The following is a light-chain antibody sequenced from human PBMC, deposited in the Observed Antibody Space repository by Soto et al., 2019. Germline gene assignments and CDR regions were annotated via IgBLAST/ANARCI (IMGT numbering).Light chain of an antibody. V-gene: IGKV1-5*03. CDR3: QQYKSLYT. J-gene: IGKJ2*01. CDR1: QSISSW. CDR2: KAS. Sequence: DIQMTQSPSTLSASVGDRVTITCRASQSISSWLAWYQQKPGKAPKLLIYKASSLESGVPSRFSGSGSGTEFTLTISSLQPDDFATYYCQQYKSLYTCGQGTKLEIK.